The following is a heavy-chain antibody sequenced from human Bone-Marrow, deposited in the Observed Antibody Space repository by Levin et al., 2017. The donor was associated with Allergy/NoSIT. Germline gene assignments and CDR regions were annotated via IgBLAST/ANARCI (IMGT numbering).Heavy chain of an antibody. CDR2: FYHAGST. D-gene: IGHD6-19*01. CDR1: DSSISSGYY. CDR3: ARGAAVAGTVDY. V-gene: IGHV4-38-2*01. J-gene: IGHJ4*02. Sequence: SETLSLTCAVSDSSISSGYYWGWIRQPPGKGLEWIGSFYHAGSTYYNPSLKSRVTISVDTSKNQFSLRLSSVTAADTAVYYCARGAAVAGTVDYWGQGTLVTVSS.